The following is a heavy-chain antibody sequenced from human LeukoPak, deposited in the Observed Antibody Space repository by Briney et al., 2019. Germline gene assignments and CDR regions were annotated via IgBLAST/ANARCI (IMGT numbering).Heavy chain of an antibody. CDR2: ISSSSSTI. D-gene: IGHD3-16*02. CDR3: ARAIDDYVWGSYLEYYFDY. CDR1: GFTFSSYS. J-gene: IGHJ4*02. Sequence: GGSLRLSCAASGFTFSSYSVNWVRQAPGKGLEWVSYISSSSSTIYYADSVKGRFTISRDNAKNSLYLQMNSLRAEDTAVYYCARAIDDYVWGSYLEYYFDYWGQGTLVTVSS. V-gene: IGHV3-48*01.